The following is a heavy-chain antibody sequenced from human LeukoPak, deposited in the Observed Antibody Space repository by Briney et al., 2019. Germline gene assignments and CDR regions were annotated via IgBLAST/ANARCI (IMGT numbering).Heavy chain of an antibody. CDR1: GGSISSYS. CDR2: IYSSGST. CDR3: ARDAVAGNYYYAMDV. J-gene: IGHJ6*02. Sequence: PSETLSLTCTVSGGSISSYSWNWIRQPAGKGLQYIGRIYSSGSTNYNPSLKSRVTMSVDTSKNQFSLNLSSVTAADTAVYYCARDAVAGNYYYAMDVWGQGTTVTVSS. V-gene: IGHV4-4*07. D-gene: IGHD6-19*01.